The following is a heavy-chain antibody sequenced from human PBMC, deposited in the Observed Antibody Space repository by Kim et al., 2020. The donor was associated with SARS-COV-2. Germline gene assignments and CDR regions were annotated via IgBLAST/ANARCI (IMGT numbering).Heavy chain of an antibody. Sequence: SQTLSLTCAISGDSVSSNSAAWNWIRQSPSRGLEWLGRTYYRSKWYNDYAVSVKSRITINPDTSKNQFSLQLNSVTPEDTAVYYCARSGYSSSWYRGAFDIWGQGTMVTVSS. CDR1: GDSVSSNSAA. V-gene: IGHV6-1*01. CDR2: TYYRSKWYN. J-gene: IGHJ3*02. CDR3: ARSGYSSSWYRGAFDI. D-gene: IGHD6-13*01.